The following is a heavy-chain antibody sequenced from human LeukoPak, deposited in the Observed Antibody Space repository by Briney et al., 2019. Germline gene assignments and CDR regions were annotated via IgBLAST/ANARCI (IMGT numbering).Heavy chain of an antibody. CDR3: ASTLQTIAMAGGLVEFFRN. D-gene: IGHD6-19*01. Sequence: ASVKVSCKASGYTFTGYYMHWVRQAPGQGLEWMGWISPNSGDTNYAQKFQGRVTMTSDTSISTAYMELSSLRPDDTAVYYCASTLQTIAMAGGLVEFFRNSGQGTLVSVSS. J-gene: IGHJ1*01. V-gene: IGHV1-2*02. CDR2: ISPNSGDT. CDR1: GYTFTGYY.